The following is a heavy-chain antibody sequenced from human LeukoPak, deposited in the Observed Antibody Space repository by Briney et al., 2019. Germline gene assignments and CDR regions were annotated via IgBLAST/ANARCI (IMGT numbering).Heavy chain of an antibody. CDR1: GYTFTGYY. D-gene: IGHD2-2*01. V-gene: IGHV1-2*02. CDR3: ASPLGYCSSTSCLNRDY. CDR2: INPNSGGT. J-gene: IGHJ4*02. Sequence: ASVKVSCKASGYTFTGYYMHWVRQAPGQGLEWMGWINPNSGGTNYAQKFRGRVTMTRDTSISTAYMELSRLRSDDTAVYYCASPLGYCSSTSCLNRDYWGQGTLVTVSS.